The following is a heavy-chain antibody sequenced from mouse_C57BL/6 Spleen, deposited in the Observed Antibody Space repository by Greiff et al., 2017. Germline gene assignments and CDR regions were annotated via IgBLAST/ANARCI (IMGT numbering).Heavy chain of an antibody. CDR1: GYTFTSYW. CDR2: IDPNSGGT. D-gene: IGHD2-3*01. V-gene: IGHV1-72*01. J-gene: IGHJ4*01. Sequence: VQLQQPGAELVKPGASVKLSCKASGYTFTSYWMHWVKQRPGRGLEWIGRIDPNSGGTKYNEKFKSKATLTADKSSSTASMQLSSLTSEVSAVDYCASDGGVRIEYYAMDYWGQGTSVTVSA. CDR3: ASDGGVRIEYYAMDY.